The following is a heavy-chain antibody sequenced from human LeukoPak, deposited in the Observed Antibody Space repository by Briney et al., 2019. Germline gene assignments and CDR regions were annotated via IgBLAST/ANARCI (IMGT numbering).Heavy chain of an antibody. Sequence: ASVPVSCKASGYTFTGNAMHWVRQAPGQRLEWMGWINAGNGNTKYSKKFQGRVTITRDTSATTVYMELSSLGSEDTAVYYCATEVWGSRRIDYWGQGTLVTVSS. CDR3: ATEVWGSRRIDY. J-gene: IGHJ4*01. CDR2: INAGNGNT. CDR1: GYTFTGNA. V-gene: IGHV1-3*01. D-gene: IGHD3-16*01.